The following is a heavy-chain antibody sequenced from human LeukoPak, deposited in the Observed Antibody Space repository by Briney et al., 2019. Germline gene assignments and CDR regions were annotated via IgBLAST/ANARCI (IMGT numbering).Heavy chain of an antibody. D-gene: IGHD2-15*01. CDR2: IYTSGTT. V-gene: IGHV4-4*07. CDR1: GGSISSYY. Sequence: PSETLSLTCAVSGGSISSYYWSWIRRPAGKGLERIGRIYTSGTTNYNPSLKSRVTMSVDTSKNQFSLNLNSVTAADTAVYYCARTSPRAATFDYWGQGTLVTVSS. J-gene: IGHJ4*02. CDR3: ARTSPRAATFDY.